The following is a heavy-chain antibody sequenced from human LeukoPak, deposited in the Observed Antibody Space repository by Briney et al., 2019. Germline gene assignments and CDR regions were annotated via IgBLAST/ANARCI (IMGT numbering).Heavy chain of an antibody. V-gene: IGHV1-2*06. Sequence: ASVKISCKASGYTFTGYYMHWVRQAPGQGLEWMGRINPNSGGTNYAQKFQGRVTMTRDTSISTAYMELSRLRSDDTAVYYCARAGNWNDGPMDVWGKGSTVTVSS. CDR1: GYTFTGYY. CDR3: ARAGNWNDGPMDV. D-gene: IGHD1-20*01. CDR2: INPNSGGT. J-gene: IGHJ6*04.